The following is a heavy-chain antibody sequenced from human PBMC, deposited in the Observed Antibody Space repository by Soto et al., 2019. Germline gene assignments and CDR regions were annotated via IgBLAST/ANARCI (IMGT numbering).Heavy chain of an antibody. V-gene: IGHV6-1*01. CDR1: GDRVSSNSAA. CDR3: ARVRSGSSKGFDY. Sequence: SQTLSLTCAISGDRVSSNSAAWKWIMHSLSRFLEWLGRTYYRSKWYNDYAVSVKSRITINPDTSKNQFSLQLNSVTPEDTAVYYCARVRSGSSKGFDYWGQGTLVTVSS. CDR2: TYYRSKWYN. D-gene: IGHD1-26*01. J-gene: IGHJ4*02.